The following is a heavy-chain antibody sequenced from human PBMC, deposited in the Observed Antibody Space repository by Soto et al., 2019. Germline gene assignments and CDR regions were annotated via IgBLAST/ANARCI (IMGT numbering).Heavy chain of an antibody. CDR2: IDPSDSYT. Sequence: GESLKICCKGSGYSFAGYWITWVRQKPGKGLEWMGRIDPSDSYTNYSPSFQGHVTISADKSISTAYLQWSSLKASDTAMYYCARHVNTAMVSDYWGQGTLVTVSS. J-gene: IGHJ4*02. V-gene: IGHV5-10-1*01. D-gene: IGHD5-18*01. CDR1: GYSFAGYW. CDR3: ARHVNTAMVSDY.